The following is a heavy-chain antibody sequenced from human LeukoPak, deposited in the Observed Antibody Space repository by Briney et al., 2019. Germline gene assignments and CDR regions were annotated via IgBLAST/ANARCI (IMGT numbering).Heavy chain of an antibody. Sequence: PGGSLRLSCAASGFTFSSYEMNWVRQAPGKGLEWVSYISSSSSTIYYADSVKGRFTISRDSAKNSLYLQMNSLRAEDTAVYYCARETSDFWSGHYYYYMDVWGKGTTVTVSS. CDR1: GFTFSSYE. J-gene: IGHJ6*03. CDR2: ISSSSSTI. V-gene: IGHV3-48*01. D-gene: IGHD3-3*01. CDR3: ARETSDFWSGHYYYYMDV.